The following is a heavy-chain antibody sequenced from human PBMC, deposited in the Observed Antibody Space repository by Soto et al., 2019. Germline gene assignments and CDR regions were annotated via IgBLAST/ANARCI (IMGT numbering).Heavy chain of an antibody. Sequence: TLSLTCSVSGGSLSSSAYSWSWIRQPPGKGLEWIGFIYQSGSTYYNPTLKSRVTMSLDRPKTQFQLNLSSVTPEDTDVYYCDRELVFYDSDGFSWDDAVDIWGQGPMVT. J-gene: IGHJ3*02. CDR3: DRELVFYDSDGFSWDDAVDI. V-gene: IGHV4-30-2*01. D-gene: IGHD3-22*01. CDR1: GGSLSSSAYS. CDR2: IYQSGST.